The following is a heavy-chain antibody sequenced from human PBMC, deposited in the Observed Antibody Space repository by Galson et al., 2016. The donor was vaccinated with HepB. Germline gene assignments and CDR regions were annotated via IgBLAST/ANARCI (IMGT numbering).Heavy chain of an antibody. D-gene: IGHD3-3*01. CDR3: ARRDWSGYYYYFDY. CDR1: GYSFSRYW. J-gene: IGHJ4*02. Sequence: QSGADVKKPGESLKISWKGSGYSFSRYWICCVRQMPGKCLEWMGIIYPGGSNTRYSPSFQGQVTISADKSIYTAYLQWSRLKAPDPAMYYCARRDWSGYYYYFDYWGQGTLVTVSS. V-gene: IGHV5-51*01. CDR2: IYPGGSNT.